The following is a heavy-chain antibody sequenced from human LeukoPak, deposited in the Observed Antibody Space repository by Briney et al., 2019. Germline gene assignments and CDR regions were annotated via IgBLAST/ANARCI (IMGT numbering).Heavy chain of an antibody. D-gene: IGHD2/OR15-2a*01. CDR2: INSDGSST. CDR3: ASLQNVPSYYYYYVMDV. Sequence: GGSLRLSCAASGFAFSSYWMHWVRQAPGKGLVWVSRINSDGSSTSYADSVKGRFTISRDNAKNTLFLQMNSLRAEDTAVYYCASLQNVPSYYYYYVMDVWGQGTTVTVSS. V-gene: IGHV3-74*01. J-gene: IGHJ6*02. CDR1: GFAFSSYW.